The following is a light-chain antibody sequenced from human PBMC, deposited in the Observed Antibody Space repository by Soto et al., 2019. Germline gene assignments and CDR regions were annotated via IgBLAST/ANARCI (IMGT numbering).Light chain of an antibody. V-gene: IGKV1-9*01. CDR2: EVS. J-gene: IGKJ5*01. CDR1: QGVSSH. CDR3: QHLNGYPIT. Sequence: IQLTQFPSSLSASVGDRVTICCLASQGVSSHLAWHKQKKGKXHKXXIYEVSTLQSGVPSRFRAIVSGTDLTLNLRSLQPEDGATYDGQHLNGYPITFCPGTRLEIK.